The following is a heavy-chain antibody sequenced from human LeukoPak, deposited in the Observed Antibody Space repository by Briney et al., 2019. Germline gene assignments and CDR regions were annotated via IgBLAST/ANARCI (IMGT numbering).Heavy chain of an antibody. CDR1: GYTFTSYA. Sequence: ASVKVSCKASGYTFTSYAITWVRQAPGQGLEWLGWISAYNGRTNYAQNLQDRVTLTIDTSTSTAYMELRSLKSDDTAVYFCARCESGSSWPWELGNNWGQGTPVTFSS. D-gene: IGHD6-13*01. J-gene: IGHJ4*02. CDR2: ISAYNGRT. CDR3: ARCESGSSWPWELGNN. V-gene: IGHV1-18*01.